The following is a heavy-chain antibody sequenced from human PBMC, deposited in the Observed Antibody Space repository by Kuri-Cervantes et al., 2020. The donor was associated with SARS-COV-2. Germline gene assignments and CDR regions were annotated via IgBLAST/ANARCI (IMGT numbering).Heavy chain of an antibody. D-gene: IGHD2-2*01. CDR3: ARALLGYCSSTSCYFHYFDY. CDR2: ISSSSSTI. J-gene: IGHJ4*02. V-gene: IGHV3-48*04. Sequence: GSLKISCAASGFTFSSYSMNWVRQAPGKGLEWVSSISSSSSTIYYADSVKGRFTISRDNAKNSLYLQMNSLRAEDTAVYYCARALLGYCSSTSCYFHYFDYWGQGTLVTVSS. CDR1: GFTFSSYS.